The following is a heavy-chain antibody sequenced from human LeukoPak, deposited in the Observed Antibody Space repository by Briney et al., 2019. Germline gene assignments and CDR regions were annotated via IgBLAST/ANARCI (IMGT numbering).Heavy chain of an antibody. Sequence: SETLSLTCTVSGGSISSYYWNWIRQPPGKGLEWIGYIYYSGSTNYNPSLKSRVTTSVDTSKNQFSLKLSSVTAADTAVYYCARERLGYYDRSGLDYWGQETLVTVSS. CDR3: ARERLGYYDRSGLDY. D-gene: IGHD3-22*01. V-gene: IGHV4-59*01. CDR1: GGSISSYY. J-gene: IGHJ4*02. CDR2: IYYSGST.